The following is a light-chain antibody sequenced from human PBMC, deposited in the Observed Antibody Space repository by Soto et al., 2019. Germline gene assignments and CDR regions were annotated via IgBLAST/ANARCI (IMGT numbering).Light chain of an antibody. J-gene: IGLJ3*02. CDR2: ANS. CDR3: QSYDSSLSAWV. CDR1: SSNIGAGYD. V-gene: IGLV1-40*01. Sequence: QSVLTQPPSVSGAPGQRVTISCTESSSNIGAGYDVHWYQQLPGTAPKLLIYANSNRPSGVPDRFSGSKSGTSASLAITGLQAEDEADYYRQSYDSSLSAWVFGGGTQLTVL.